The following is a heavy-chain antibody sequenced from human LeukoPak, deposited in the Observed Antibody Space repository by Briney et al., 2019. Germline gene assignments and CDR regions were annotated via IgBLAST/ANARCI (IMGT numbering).Heavy chain of an antibody. CDR2: IKQDGCEK. CDR1: GFTFSCYW. D-gene: IGHD6-19*01. V-gene: IGHV3-7*01. Sequence: GGSLRLSCAASGFTFSCYWMSWARESPGKAVEWVANIKQDGCEKYDLDSVKGPFPTSRRNDKTSLYLQMSSPRAEDTAVYYCARTSHSSGWFFARTHGVYYGMDGWGQRTTVTVPS. J-gene: IGHJ6*02. CDR3: ARTSHSSGWFFARTHGVYYGMDG.